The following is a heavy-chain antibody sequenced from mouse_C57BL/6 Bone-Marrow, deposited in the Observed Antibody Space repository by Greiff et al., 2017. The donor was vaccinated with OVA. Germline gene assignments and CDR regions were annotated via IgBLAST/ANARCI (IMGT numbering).Heavy chain of an antibody. Sequence: VQLQQSGPELVKPGASVKISCKASGYAFSSSWMNWVKQRPGKGLEWIGRLYPGDGATNYNGKFKGKATLTADKSSSTAYMQLSSLASEDSAVYFCARPELAWFAYWGQGTLVTVSA. CDR1: GYAFSSSW. V-gene: IGHV1-82*01. J-gene: IGHJ3*01. CDR3: ARPELAWFAY. CDR2: LYPGDGAT.